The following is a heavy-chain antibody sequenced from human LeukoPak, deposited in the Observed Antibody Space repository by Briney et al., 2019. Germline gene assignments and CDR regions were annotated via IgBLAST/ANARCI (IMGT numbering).Heavy chain of an antibody. Sequence: GGSLRLSCAASGFTFSSFGMNWVRQAPGKGLEWVSYISSSSSSIYYADSVTGRFTISRDNAKNSLYLQMNSLRAEDTAVYYCARFDYADYLAFDYWGQGTLVTVSS. CDR3: ARFDYADYLAFDY. J-gene: IGHJ4*02. D-gene: IGHD4-17*01. V-gene: IGHV3-48*01. CDR1: GFTFSSFG. CDR2: ISSSSSSI.